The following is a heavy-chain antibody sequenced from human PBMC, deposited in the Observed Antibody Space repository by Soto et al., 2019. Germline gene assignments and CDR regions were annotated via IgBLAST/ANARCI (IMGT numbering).Heavy chain of an antibody. CDR1: GYTLTGYY. CDR2: ISAYNGNK. D-gene: IGHD3-9*01. V-gene: IGHV1-18*04. Sequence: ASVKVSCKASGYTLTGYYMHWVRQSPGRGLEWMGWISAYNGNKNYPQKRQGRVTMTTDTSTSIAYMELRSLRSDDTAVYYFARDQAYDDILTGYYGYWGQGPLVTVSS. CDR3: ARDQAYDDILTGYYGY. J-gene: IGHJ4*02.